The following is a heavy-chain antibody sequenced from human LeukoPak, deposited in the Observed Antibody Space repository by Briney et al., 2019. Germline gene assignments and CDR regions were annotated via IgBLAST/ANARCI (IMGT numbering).Heavy chain of an antibody. CDR2: INSDGSST. V-gene: IGHV3-74*03. CDR1: RFTFSRYW. D-gene: IGHD3-16*01. Sequence: GGSLRLSCAASRFTFSRYWMQWVRQAPGKGLVWVSHINSDGSSTTYADSVKGRFTTSRDNAKNTLYLQMNGLRDEDTAVYYCVRDNFGVDYWGQGTLVTVSS. CDR3: VRDNFGVDY. J-gene: IGHJ4*02.